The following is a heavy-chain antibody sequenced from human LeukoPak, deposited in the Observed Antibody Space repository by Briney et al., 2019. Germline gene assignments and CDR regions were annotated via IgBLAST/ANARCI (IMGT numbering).Heavy chain of an antibody. CDR1: GGSVSSTTYY. D-gene: IGHD3-10*01. J-gene: IGHJ3*02. CDR3: ARQRGWGNWAFDI. V-gene: IGHV4-39*01. CDR2: INYSGST. Sequence: PSETLSLTCTVSGGSVSSTTYYWSWIRQPPGKGLEWIASINYSGSTYYNPSLKSRVTISVDTSNNQFSLRLRSVTAADTTVYYCARQRGWGNWAFDIWGQGTVVTVSS.